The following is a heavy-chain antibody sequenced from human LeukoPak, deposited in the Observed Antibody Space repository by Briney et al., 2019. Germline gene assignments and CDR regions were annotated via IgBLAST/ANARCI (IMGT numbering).Heavy chain of an antibody. CDR1: GFIFSSHW. CDR2: IKYDGSEQ. V-gene: IGHV3-7*03. D-gene: IGHD1-26*01. CDR3: AKKAQYNGNYPLDY. J-gene: IGHJ4*02. Sequence: GGSLRLSCTSSGFIFSSHWMNWVRQAPGKGPEWVANIKYDGSEQYYVDSVKGRFSISRDNTKNLLYLQMNSLRAEDTALYFCAKKAQYNGNYPLDYWGQGTLVTVSS.